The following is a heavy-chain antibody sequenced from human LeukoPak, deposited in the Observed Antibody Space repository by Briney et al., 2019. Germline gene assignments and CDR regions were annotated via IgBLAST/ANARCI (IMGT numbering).Heavy chain of an antibody. CDR3: ARRAVAGTTYYYYYMDV. CDR1: GGFTSGYY. D-gene: IGHD6-19*01. J-gene: IGHJ6*03. CDR2: VYYSEDISYKPS. V-gene: IGHV4-59*01. Sequence: PSETLSLTCNVSGGFTSGYYWSWIRQPPGKGLEWIGYVYYSEDISYKPSSYSPSLKSRVTILLDTSKIQFSLYLTSVTAADTAVYYCARRAVAGTTYYYYYMDVWGKGTTVTVSS.